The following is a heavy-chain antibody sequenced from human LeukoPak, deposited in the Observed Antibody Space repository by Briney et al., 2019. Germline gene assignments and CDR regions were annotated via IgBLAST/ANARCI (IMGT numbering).Heavy chain of an antibody. V-gene: IGHV4-31*03. J-gene: IGHJ5*02. CDR2: IYYSGST. D-gene: IGHD3-16*01. CDR3: ARGWGRFDKTQANWFDP. Sequence: SETLSLTCTVSGGSISSGGYYWSWIHQHPGKGLEWIGYIYYSGSTYYNPSLKSRVTISVDTSKNQFSLKLSSVTAADTAVYYCARGWGRFDKTQANWFDPWGQGTLVTVSS. CDR1: GGSISSGGYY.